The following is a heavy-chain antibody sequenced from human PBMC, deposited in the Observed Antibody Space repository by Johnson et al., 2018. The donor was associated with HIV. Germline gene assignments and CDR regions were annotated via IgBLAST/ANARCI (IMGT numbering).Heavy chain of an antibody. Sequence: QVQLVESGGGVVQPGRSLRLSCATSGFTFSNFGMHWVRQAPGKGLAWVAVISYDGSNKYYADSVKGRFPISRDNSKNTLYLQMNSLRAEDTAVYYCAKAGQMVAATSAFDIWGQVTMVTVSS. V-gene: IGHV3-30*18. CDR2: ISYDGSNK. CDR1: GFTFSNFG. CDR3: AKAGQMVAATSAFDI. J-gene: IGHJ3*02. D-gene: IGHD2-15*01.